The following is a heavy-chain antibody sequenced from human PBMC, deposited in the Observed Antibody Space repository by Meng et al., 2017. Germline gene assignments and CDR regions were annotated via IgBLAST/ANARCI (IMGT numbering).Heavy chain of an antibody. CDR1: GYTFTSYA. CDR3: ARDKLKTFDP. V-gene: IGHV1-3*01. Sequence: QVQLGQSGHEVKQPGASVKVSCKASGYTFTSYAMHWVRQAPGQRLEWMGWINAGNGNTKYSQKFQGRVTITRDTSAGTAYMELSSLRSEDTAVYYCARDKLKTFDPWGQGTLVTVSS. CDR2: INAGNGNT. J-gene: IGHJ5*02.